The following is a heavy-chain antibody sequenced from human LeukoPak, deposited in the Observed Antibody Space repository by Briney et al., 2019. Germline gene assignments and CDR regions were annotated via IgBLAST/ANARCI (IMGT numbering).Heavy chain of an antibody. J-gene: IGHJ4*02. D-gene: IGHD5-18*01. CDR2: IYYSGST. CDR1: GGSISSYY. CDR3: ARAKDTAMVIDY. V-gene: IGHV4-59*01. Sequence: SETLSLTCTVSGGSISSYYWSWIRQPPWKGLEWIGYIYYSGSTNYNPSLKSRVTISVDTSKNQFSLKLSSVTAADTAVYYCARAKDTAMVIDYWGQGTLVTVSS.